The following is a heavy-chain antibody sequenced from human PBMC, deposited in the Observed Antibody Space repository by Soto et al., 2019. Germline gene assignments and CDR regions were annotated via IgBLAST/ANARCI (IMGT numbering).Heavy chain of an antibody. CDR1: GFTFSSYS. Sequence: EVQLVESGGGLVQPGGSLRLSCAASGFTFSSYSMNWVRQAPGKGLEWVSYISRSSSTIYYADSVKGRVTISRDNAKNSLYLQMNSLRDEDTAVYYCARALSGYDSSGGWGQGTLVTVSS. D-gene: IGHD3-22*01. V-gene: IGHV3-48*02. CDR3: ARALSGYDSSGG. CDR2: ISRSSSTI. J-gene: IGHJ4*02.